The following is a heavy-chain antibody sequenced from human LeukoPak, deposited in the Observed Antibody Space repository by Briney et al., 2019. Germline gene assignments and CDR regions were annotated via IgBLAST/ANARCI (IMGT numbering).Heavy chain of an antibody. CDR2: VYYTGST. V-gene: IGHV4-61*05. Sequence: SETLSLTCTVSGDSITSSSYYWSWIRQPPGKGLEWIGYVYYTGSTNYNPSLKSRVTMFEDKSKNQFSLRLSSVTVADTAVYYCARHFAYSSSSYFDYWGQGSLVTVSS. CDR1: GDSITSSSYY. CDR3: ARHFAYSSSSYFDY. D-gene: IGHD6-6*01. J-gene: IGHJ4*02.